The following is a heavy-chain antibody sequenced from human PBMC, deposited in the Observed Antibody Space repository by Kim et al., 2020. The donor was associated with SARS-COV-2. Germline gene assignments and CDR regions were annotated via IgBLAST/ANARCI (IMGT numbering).Heavy chain of an antibody. Sequence: SETLSLTCTVSGGSISSSSYYWGWIRQPPGKGLEWIGSIYYSGSTYYNPSLKSRVTISVDTSKNQFSLKLSSVTAADTAVYYCARQDGWCDYWGQGTLVTVSS. D-gene: IGHD2-8*01. CDR1: GGSISSSSYY. V-gene: IGHV4-39*01. CDR2: IYYSGST. J-gene: IGHJ4*02. CDR3: ARQDGWCDY.